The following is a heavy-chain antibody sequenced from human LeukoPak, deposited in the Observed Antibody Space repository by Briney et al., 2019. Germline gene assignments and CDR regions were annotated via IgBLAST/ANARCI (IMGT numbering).Heavy chain of an antibody. Sequence: PGGSLRLSRASSGFTFSSYCMHWVRHAPAKGLVWVSRINSEGSSTSYAASVKGRFTISRDNAKNTLYLQMNSLRAEDTAVYYCTRGPSNYYGSGSYYFRGYYYYGMDVWGQGTRVTVSS. J-gene: IGHJ6*02. CDR1: GFTFSSYC. CDR3: TRGPSNYYGSGSYYFRGYYYYGMDV. CDR2: INSEGSST. V-gene: IGHV3-74*01. D-gene: IGHD3-10*01.